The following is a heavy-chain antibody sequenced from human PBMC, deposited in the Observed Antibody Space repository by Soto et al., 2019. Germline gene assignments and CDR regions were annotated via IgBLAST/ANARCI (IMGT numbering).Heavy chain of an antibody. CDR3: ANGGDSSSSWYLDAFDI. Sequence: QVQLVECGGGVVQPGRSLRLSCAASGFTFSSYGMHWVRQAPGKGLEWVVVISYDGSNKYYADSVKGRFTISRDNSKNTLYLQMNSLSAEDTAVYYCANGGDSSSSWYLDAFDIWGHAPMVTVSS. CDR2: ISYDGSNK. D-gene: IGHD6-13*01. V-gene: IGHV3-30*18. CDR1: GFTFSSYG. J-gene: IGHJ3*02.